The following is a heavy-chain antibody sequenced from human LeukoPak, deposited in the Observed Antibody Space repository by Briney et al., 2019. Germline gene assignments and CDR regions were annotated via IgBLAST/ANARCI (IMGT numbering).Heavy chain of an antibody. J-gene: IGHJ3*02. V-gene: IGHV3-23*01. CDR2: ISISGAST. CDR3: AKVIDSYGQGDI. Sequence: GGSLRLSCIASGFTFSSYAMTWVRQAPGKGLEWVSGISISGASTYYADSVKGRFTISRDNSKNTLYLQMNSLRAEDTAVHYCAKVIDSYGQGDIWGQGIMVTVSS. D-gene: IGHD5-18*01. CDR1: GFTFSSYA.